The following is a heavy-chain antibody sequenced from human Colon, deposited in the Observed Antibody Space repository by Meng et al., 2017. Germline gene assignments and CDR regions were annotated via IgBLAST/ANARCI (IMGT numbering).Heavy chain of an antibody. Sequence: GESLKISCAASGFTFSCYEMNWVRQAPGKGLEWVAYISGSGGTIHYADSVKGRFTIYRDNAKTSLYLQINSLRAEDTAIYYCTRSHFDFYYFDQWGQGTLVTVSS. CDR1: GFTFSCYE. V-gene: IGHV3-48*03. CDR2: ISGSGGTI. J-gene: IGHJ4*02. CDR3: TRSHFDFYYFDQ. D-gene: IGHD2-21*02.